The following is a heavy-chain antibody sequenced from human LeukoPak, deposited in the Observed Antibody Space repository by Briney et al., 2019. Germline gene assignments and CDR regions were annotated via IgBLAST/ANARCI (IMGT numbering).Heavy chain of an antibody. V-gene: IGHV1-3*01. J-gene: IGHJ3*02. CDR1: GYTFTSYA. CDR2: INAGNGNT. D-gene: IGHD1-1*01. CDR3: ARFERERAFDI. Sequence: ASVKVSCKASGYTFTSYAMHWVRQAPGQRREWMGWINAGNGNTKYSQKFQGRVTITRDTSASTAYMELSSLRSEDTAVYYCARFERERAFDIWGQGTMVTVSS.